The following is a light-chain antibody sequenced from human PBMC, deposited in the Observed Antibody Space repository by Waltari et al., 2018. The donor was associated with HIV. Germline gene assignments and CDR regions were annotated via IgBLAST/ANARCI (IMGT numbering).Light chain of an antibody. CDR2: WAS. V-gene: IGKV4-1*01. J-gene: IGKJ1*01. CDR3: QQHFSTPWT. CDR1: QNILDISNNKNY. Sequence: DLVMTQSPDSLAVSVGERATINCKSSQNILDISNNKNYLTWYQQKPGQSPKLLIYWASTRESGVPDRFRGSGSGTDFTLTISSLQAEDVAVYYCQQHFSTPWTFGQGTKVGIK.